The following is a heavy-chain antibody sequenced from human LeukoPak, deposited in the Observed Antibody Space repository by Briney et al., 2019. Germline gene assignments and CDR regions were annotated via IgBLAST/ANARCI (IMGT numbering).Heavy chain of an antibody. Sequence: GGSLRLSCAASGFTFSSYAMSWVRQAPGRGLEWVSAISGSGGSTYYADSVKGRFTISRDNSKNTLYLQMNSLRAEDRAVYYCAKEGYCGGDCRLYYYYMDVWGKGTTVTVSS. V-gene: IGHV3-23*01. CDR1: GFTFSSYA. CDR3: AKEGYCGGDCRLYYYYMDV. J-gene: IGHJ6*03. CDR2: ISGSGGST. D-gene: IGHD2-21*02.